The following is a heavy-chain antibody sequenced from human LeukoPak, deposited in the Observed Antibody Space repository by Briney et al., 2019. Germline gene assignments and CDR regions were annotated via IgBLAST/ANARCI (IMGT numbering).Heavy chain of an antibody. CDR2: ISSSSSYI. D-gene: IGHD6-19*01. J-gene: IGHJ4*02. CDR1: GFTFSSYS. CDR3: ARDYGRGWPIDY. Sequence: GGSLRLSCAASGFTFSSYSMNWVRQAPGKGLEWVSSISSSSSYIYYADSVKGRFTISRDNAKISLYLQMNSLRAEDTAVYYCARDYGRGWPIDYWGQGTLVTVSS. V-gene: IGHV3-21*01.